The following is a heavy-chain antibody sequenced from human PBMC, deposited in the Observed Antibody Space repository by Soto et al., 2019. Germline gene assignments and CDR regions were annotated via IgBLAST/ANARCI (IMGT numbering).Heavy chain of an antibody. CDR1: GYTFSNYG. J-gene: IGHJ6*02. Sequence: QVLLVQSGAEVKRPGASVKVSCKASGYTFSNYGITRVQQAPGHGLEWLGRVTDFNGDTNYAQNVRDRVTLTTDPSTETSYMELRSRRPDDTAVYYCARDGRVSFYYYGMDVWGQGTTVIVSS. CDR2: VTDFNGDT. CDR3: ARDGRVSFYYYGMDV. V-gene: IGHV1-18*01.